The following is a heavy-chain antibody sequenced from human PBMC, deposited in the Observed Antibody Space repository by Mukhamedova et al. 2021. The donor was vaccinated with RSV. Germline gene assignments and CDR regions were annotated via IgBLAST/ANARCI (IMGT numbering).Heavy chain of an antibody. Sequence: GLEWVSSISSSSGNIYYADSLKGRFTISRDNAKNSLYLQLNSLRAEDTAVYYCARDYYFDVGDAFDIWGQGTMVTVSS. V-gene: IGHV3-21*01. D-gene: IGHD3-22*01. J-gene: IGHJ3*02. CDR2: ISSSSGNI. CDR3: ARDYYFDVGDAFDI.